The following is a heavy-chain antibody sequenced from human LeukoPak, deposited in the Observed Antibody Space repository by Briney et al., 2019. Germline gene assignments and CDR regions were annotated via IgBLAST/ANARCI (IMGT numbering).Heavy chain of an antibody. CDR2: IYTSGST. CDR3: PNYIRNDHYYKDV. Sequence: SETLSLTCSVSGGSFDSKYWSWIRQPPGKGLEWIGYIYTSGSTNFNPALRSRVAMSIDTSKNQFSLKVYSVTAADTAVYYSPNYIRNDHYYKDVWCKGTTVIVSS. J-gene: IGHJ6*03. D-gene: IGHD1-1*01. CDR1: GGSFDSKY. V-gene: IGHV4-4*09.